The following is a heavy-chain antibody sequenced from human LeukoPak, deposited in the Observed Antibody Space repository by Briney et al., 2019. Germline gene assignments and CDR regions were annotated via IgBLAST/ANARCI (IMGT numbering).Heavy chain of an antibody. CDR3: ARVVSPGIAAAGTIDY. V-gene: IGHV4-31*03. D-gene: IGHD6-13*01. CDR1: GGSISSGGYY. CDR2: IYYSGST. J-gene: IGHJ4*02. Sequence: SETLSLTCTVSGGSISSGGYYWNWIRQHPGKGLEWIGYIYYSGSTYYNPSLKSRVTISVDRSKNQFSLKLSSVTAADTAVYYCARVVSPGIAAAGTIDYWGQGTLVTVSS.